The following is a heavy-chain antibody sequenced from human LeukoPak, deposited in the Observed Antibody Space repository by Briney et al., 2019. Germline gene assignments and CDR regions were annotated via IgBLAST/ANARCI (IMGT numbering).Heavy chain of an antibody. Sequence: ASVKVSCKVSGYTLTELSMHWVRQAPGKGLEWMGGFDPEDGETIYAQKFQGRVTMTEDTSTDTAYMELSRLRSDDTAVYYCARAPIRYFDWFAHPDFDYWGQGTLVTVSS. V-gene: IGHV1-24*01. CDR1: GYTLTELS. CDR2: FDPEDGET. D-gene: IGHD3-9*01. J-gene: IGHJ4*02. CDR3: ARAPIRYFDWFAHPDFDY.